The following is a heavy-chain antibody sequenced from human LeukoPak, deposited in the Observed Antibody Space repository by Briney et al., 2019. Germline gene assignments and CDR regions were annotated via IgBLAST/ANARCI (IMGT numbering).Heavy chain of an antibody. V-gene: IGHV3-43*02. CDR1: GFTFDDYA. J-gene: IGHJ4*02. D-gene: IGHD3-22*01. CDR2: ITSDGYNT. Sequence: GGSLRLSCAASGFTFDDYAMHWVSQAPGKGLEWVSLITSDGYNTYYADSVRGRFTISRDNSKDSLFLQINSLRTDDTALYYCAKDVRDRGYADCWGQGTLVTVSS. CDR3: AKDVRDRGYADC.